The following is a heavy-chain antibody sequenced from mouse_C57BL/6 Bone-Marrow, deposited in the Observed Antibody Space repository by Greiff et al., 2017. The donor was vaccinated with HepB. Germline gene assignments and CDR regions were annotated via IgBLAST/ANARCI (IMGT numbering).Heavy chain of an antibody. J-gene: IGHJ2*01. CDR3: ARYVIKYYFDY. CDR2: IHPNSGST. Sequence: QVQLQQPGAELVKPGASVKLSCKASGYTFTSYWMHWVKQRPGQGLEWIGMIHPNSGSTNYNEKFKSKATLTVDKSSSTAYMQLSSLTSEDSAVYYCARYVIKYYFDYWGQGTTLTVSS. V-gene: IGHV1-64*01. D-gene: IGHD2-4*01. CDR1: GYTFTSYW.